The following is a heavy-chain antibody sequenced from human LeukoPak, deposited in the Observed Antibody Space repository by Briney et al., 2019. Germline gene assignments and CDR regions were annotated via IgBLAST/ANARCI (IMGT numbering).Heavy chain of an antibody. CDR1: GYTFTDYG. J-gene: IGHJ4*02. D-gene: IGHD6-13*01. CDR2: INTNTGNP. Sequence: APVKVSCKASGYTFTDYGMSWMRQAPGQGLEWMGWINTNTGNPTYAQGFTGRFVFSLDTSVSTAYLQITSLKAEDTAVYYCARVYRSSWYPMDYWGQGTLVTVSS. V-gene: IGHV7-4-1*02. CDR3: ARVYRSSWYPMDY.